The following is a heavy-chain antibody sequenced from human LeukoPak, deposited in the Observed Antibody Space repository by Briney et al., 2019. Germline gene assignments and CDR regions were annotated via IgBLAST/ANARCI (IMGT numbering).Heavy chain of an antibody. V-gene: IGHV3-23*01. J-gene: IGHJ4*02. Sequence: PGGSLRLSCAASGFTFSSYAMSWVRQAPGKGLEWVSAISDSGGRTYYADSVKGRFTISRDNSKNTLYLQMNSLRAEDTAVYYCAKDRGEGTMIVVVLDYWGQGTLVTVSS. CDR1: GFTFSSYA. CDR3: AKDRGEGTMIVVVLDY. CDR2: ISDSGGRT. D-gene: IGHD3-22*01.